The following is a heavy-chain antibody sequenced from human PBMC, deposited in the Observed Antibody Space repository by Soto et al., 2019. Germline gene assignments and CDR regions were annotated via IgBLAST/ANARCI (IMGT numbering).Heavy chain of an antibody. Sequence: SETLSLTCTVSGGSISSYYWSWIRQPPGKGLEWIGYIYYSGSTNYNPSLKSRVTISVDTSKNQFSLKLSSVTAADTAVYYCARHDDVAAAGHFDYWGQGTLVTVSS. CDR1: GGSISSYY. J-gene: IGHJ4*02. CDR2: IYYSGST. V-gene: IGHV4-59*08. CDR3: ARHDDVAAAGHFDY. D-gene: IGHD6-13*01.